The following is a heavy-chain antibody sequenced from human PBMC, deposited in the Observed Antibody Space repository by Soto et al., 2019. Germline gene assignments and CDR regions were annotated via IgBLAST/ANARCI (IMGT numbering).Heavy chain of an antibody. V-gene: IGHV4-59*11. CDR2: TSYSGST. CDR3: ARADPDASVGY. D-gene: IGHD3-16*01. Sequence: SETLSLTCTVSGGSMSSHYWTWLRQPPGKGLEWIGYTSYSGSTYYNPSLKSRVTISADASRNQFSLKLSSVIAADTAVYYCARADPDASVGYWGQGTLVTVSS. CDR1: GGSMSSHY. J-gene: IGHJ4*02.